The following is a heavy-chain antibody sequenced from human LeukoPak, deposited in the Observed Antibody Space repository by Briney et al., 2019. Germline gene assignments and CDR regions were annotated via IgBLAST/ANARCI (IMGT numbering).Heavy chain of an antibody. Sequence: GGSLRLSCAASGFTFSTYWMHWVRQAPGKGLVWVSRIKGDGSHTIYADSVKGRFTISRDNAKNTLYLRMKSLRAEDTAVYYCVRDWDHFDFDSWGLGTLVTVSS. CDR2: IKGDGSHT. J-gene: IGHJ5*01. CDR3: VRDWDHFDFDS. V-gene: IGHV3-74*01. D-gene: IGHD3-9*01. CDR1: GFTFSTYW.